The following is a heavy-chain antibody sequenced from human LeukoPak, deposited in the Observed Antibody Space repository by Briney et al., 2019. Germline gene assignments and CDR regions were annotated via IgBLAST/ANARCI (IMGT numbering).Heavy chain of an antibody. Sequence: SGPTLVNPTQTLTLTCTFSGFSLSTRGMCVGWVRQPPGKALEWLARIDWDDDKYYSTSLKTRLNISKDTSKNQVVLTMPNMDPVDTATYYCARSDYYGPGMTDYWGQGTLVTVSS. CDR1: GFSLSTRGMC. CDR2: IDWDDDK. D-gene: IGHD3-10*01. V-gene: IGHV2-70*11. CDR3: ARSDYYGPGMTDY. J-gene: IGHJ4*02.